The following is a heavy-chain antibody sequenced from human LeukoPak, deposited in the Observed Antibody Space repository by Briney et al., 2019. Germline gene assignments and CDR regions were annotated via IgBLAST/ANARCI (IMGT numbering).Heavy chain of an antibody. J-gene: IGHJ4*02. V-gene: IGHV1-69*04. D-gene: IGHD5-18*01. CDR3: ARGRSNTYGDH. CDR2: IIPILDIS. CDR1: GGTLCRQA. Sequence: SVKVSWKASGGTLCRQAVSWVRHDPGEGREWMGRIIPILDISHYARKFQGRVTTNADQSTSTACMEVNRLRSEGPAVYFRARGRSNTYGDHWGQERLVAASS.